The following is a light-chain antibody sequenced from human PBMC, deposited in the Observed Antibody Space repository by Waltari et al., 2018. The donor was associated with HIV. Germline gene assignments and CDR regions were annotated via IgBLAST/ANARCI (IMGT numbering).Light chain of an antibody. CDR3: QSYDNSLGVV. V-gene: IGLV1-40*01. CDR1: GSNIGAPYD. CDR2: GST. J-gene: IGLJ2*01. Sequence: QSVLTQPPSVSGAPGQRVTISCTGGGSNIGAPYDVHWYQQFPGHAHKPLNYGSTIRPSGVPDRFSGSKSGTSASLAITGLQAEDEADYYCQSYDNSLGVVFGGGTKLTVL.